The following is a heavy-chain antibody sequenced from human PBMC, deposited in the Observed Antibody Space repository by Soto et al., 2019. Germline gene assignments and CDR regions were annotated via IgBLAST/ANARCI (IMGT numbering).Heavy chain of an antibody. CDR1: GFTFSAHY. V-gene: IGHV3-72*01. J-gene: IGHJ4*02. CDR3: ARVPLVGASGGRYFDY. D-gene: IGHD1-26*01. Sequence: EVQLVESGGGLVQPGGSLRLSCAASGFTFSAHYMDWVRQAPGKGLEWVGRIKNKANSYTTEYAASVEGRFTISREDSQNSVYLQMNSLKTEDTAVYYCARVPLVGASGGRYFDYWGQGSQVAVSS. CDR2: IKNKANSYTT.